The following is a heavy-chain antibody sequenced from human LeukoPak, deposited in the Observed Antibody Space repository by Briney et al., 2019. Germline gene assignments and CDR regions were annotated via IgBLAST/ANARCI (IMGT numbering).Heavy chain of an antibody. V-gene: IGHV1-2*02. D-gene: IGHD3-10*01. CDR3: ALYYYGSGSFFS. Sequence: ASVKVSCKASGYTFTGYYMHWVRQAPGRGLEWMGWINPNSGGTNYAQKFQGRVTMTRDTSISTAYMELSRLRSDDTAVYYCALYYYGSGSFFSWGQGTLVTVSS. J-gene: IGHJ4*02. CDR1: GYTFTGYY. CDR2: INPNSGGT.